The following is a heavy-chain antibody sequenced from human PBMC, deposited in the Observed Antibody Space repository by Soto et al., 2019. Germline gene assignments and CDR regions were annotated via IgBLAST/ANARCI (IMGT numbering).Heavy chain of an antibody. CDR1: GYTFTSYD. CDR2: MNPNSGNT. V-gene: IGHV1-8*01. J-gene: IGHJ6*03. CDR3: ARWGIAAAGSYYYYYMDV. D-gene: IGHD6-13*01. Sequence: QVQLVQSGAEVKKPGASVKVSCKASGYTFTSYDINWVRQATGQGLEWMGWMNPNSGNTGYAQKFQGRGTMTRNTSISTAYMELSSLRSEDTAVYYCARWGIAAAGSYYYYYMDVWGKGTTVTVSS.